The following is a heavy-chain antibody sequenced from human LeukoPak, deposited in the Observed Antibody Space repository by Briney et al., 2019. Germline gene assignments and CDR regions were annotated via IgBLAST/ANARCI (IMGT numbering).Heavy chain of an antibody. CDR2: TYYRSKWYS. Sequence: SQTLSLTCAISGDSVSSNSASWNWIRQSPLRDLEWLGRTYYRSKWYSEYAGSVRGRITINADTSKNQFSLQLYSVTPDDTAVYYCARDAGCEILHAFDIWGQGTMVTVSS. CDR3: ARDAGCEILHAFDI. CDR1: GDSVSSNSAS. J-gene: IGHJ3*02. V-gene: IGHV6-1*01. D-gene: IGHD1-26*01.